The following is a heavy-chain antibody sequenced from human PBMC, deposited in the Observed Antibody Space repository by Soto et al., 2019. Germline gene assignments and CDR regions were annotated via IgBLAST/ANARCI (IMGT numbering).Heavy chain of an antibody. D-gene: IGHD1-20*01. V-gene: IGHV3-15*07. J-gene: IGHJ6*02. Sequence: GGSLRLSCAASGFTFSNAWMNWVRQAPGKGLEWVGRIKSKTDGGTTDYAAPEKGRFTISRDDSKNTLYLQMNSLRTVDTAVYYCTTSITGTPDYYFVPGNYYYGMDVWGQGTTVTVSS. CDR2: IKSKTDGGTT. CDR1: GFTFSNAW. CDR3: TTSITGTPDYYFVPGNYYYGMDV.